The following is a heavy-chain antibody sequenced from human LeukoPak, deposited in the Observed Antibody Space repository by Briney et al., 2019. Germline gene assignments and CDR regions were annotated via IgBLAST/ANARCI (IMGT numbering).Heavy chain of an antibody. CDR3: AKDRGHGSGSYYSSGFFDY. Sequence: PGGSLRLSYAASGFTFSSYEMNWVRQAPGKGLEWVSYISSSGSTLYYADSVKGRFTISRDNAKNSLYLQMNSLRAEDTAVYYCAKDRGHGSGSYYSSGFFDYWGQGTLVTVSS. J-gene: IGHJ4*02. CDR2: ISSSGSTL. CDR1: GFTFSSYE. D-gene: IGHD3-10*01. V-gene: IGHV3-48*03.